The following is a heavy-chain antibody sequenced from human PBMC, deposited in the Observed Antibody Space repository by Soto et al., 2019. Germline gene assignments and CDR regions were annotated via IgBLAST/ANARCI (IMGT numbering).Heavy chain of an antibody. CDR1: GFTFGSYA. V-gene: IGHV3-23*01. D-gene: IGHD6-19*01. CDR3: ATDSFRSGIAVAGNY. CDR2: ISFGGGST. J-gene: IGHJ4*02. Sequence: EVQLLESGGGLVQPGGSLRLSCAASGFTFGSYAMTWVRQAPGKGLEWVSAISFGGGSTYYADSVKGRFTISRDNSKHALYLQMTSLRAEDTAIYYCATDSFRSGIAVAGNYWGQGTLVTVSS.